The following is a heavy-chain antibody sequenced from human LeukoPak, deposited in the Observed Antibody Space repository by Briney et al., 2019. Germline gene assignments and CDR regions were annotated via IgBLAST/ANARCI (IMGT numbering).Heavy chain of an antibody. Sequence: GGSLRLSCAASGFTFSSFSMNWVRQAPGKGLEWVSCVSSTTTYIYYADSVKGRFTISRDNAKNSLYLQMHSLRAEDTAVYYCAREYDGGYGYWGQGTLVTVSS. D-gene: IGHD5-18*01. V-gene: IGHV3-21*01. CDR1: GFTFSSFS. CDR3: AREYDGGYGY. CDR2: VSSTTTYI. J-gene: IGHJ4*02.